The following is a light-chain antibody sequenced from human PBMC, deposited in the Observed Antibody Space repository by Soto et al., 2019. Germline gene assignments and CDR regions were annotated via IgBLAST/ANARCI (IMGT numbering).Light chain of an antibody. Sequence: EILLTQSPATLSLSPGERATLSCRASQSVTSYLAWYQQRPGQAPRLLINDASRRATGIPDRFSGSGSGADFTLTISSLEPEDFAVYYCQQRSSWQITFGQGTRLEIK. J-gene: IGKJ5*01. V-gene: IGKV3-11*01. CDR3: QQRSSWQIT. CDR2: DAS. CDR1: QSVTSY.